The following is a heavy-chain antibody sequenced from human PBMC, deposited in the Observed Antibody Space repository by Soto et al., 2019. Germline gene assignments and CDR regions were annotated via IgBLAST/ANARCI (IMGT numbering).Heavy chain of an antibody. Sequence: LRLSCAASGFTFNSYGMHWVRQGPGNGLEWVAFISYDSTKTYYADSVKGRFTISRDNSNSALYVQMNSLTGEDTAVYYCARTRSAWSDFHYYSLDVWGQGTTVTVS. D-gene: IGHD1-26*01. CDR1: GFTFNSYG. V-gene: IGHV3-30*03. CDR3: ARTRSAWSDFHYYSLDV. CDR2: ISYDSTKT. J-gene: IGHJ6*02.